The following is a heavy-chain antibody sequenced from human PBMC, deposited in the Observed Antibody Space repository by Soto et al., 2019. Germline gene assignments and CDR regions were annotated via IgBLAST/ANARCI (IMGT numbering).Heavy chain of an antibody. CDR3: AREGRSHGDYLLFDY. J-gene: IGHJ4*02. Sequence: QVQLVQSGAEVKKPGSSVKVSCKASGGTFSSYAISWVRQAPGQGLEWMGGIIPIFGTANYAQKFQCSVTITADESTSTADMELSSLRSEDTAVYYCAREGRSHGDYLLFDYWGQGTLVTVSS. V-gene: IGHV1-69*12. D-gene: IGHD4-17*01. CDR1: GGTFSSYA. CDR2: IIPIFGTA.